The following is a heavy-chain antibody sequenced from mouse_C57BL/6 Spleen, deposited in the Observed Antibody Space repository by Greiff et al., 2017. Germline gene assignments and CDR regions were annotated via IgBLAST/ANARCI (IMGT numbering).Heavy chain of an antibody. V-gene: IGHV1-55*01. CDR2: IYPGSGST. D-gene: IGHD1-1*01. J-gene: IGHJ2*01. CDR3: AKGAVIYYYGKDFDY. Sequence: QVQLQQPGAELVKPGASVKMSCKASGYTFTSYWITWVKQRPGQGLEWIGDIYPGSGSTNYNEKFKSKATLTVDTSSSTAYMQLSSLTSEDSAVYYCAKGAVIYYYGKDFDYWGQGTTLTVSS. CDR1: GYTFTSYW.